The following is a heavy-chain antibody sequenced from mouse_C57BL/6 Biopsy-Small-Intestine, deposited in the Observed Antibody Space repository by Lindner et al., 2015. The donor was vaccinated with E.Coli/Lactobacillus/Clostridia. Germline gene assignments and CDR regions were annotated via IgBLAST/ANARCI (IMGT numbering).Heavy chain of an antibody. CDR2: IYPGSGNT. Sequence: VQLQESGPELVKPGASVKISCKASGYSFTSYYIHWVKQRPGQGLEWIGWIYPGSGNTKYNEKFKGKATLTADTSSSTAYMQLSSLTSEDSAVYYCAREDYGSSLWYFDAWGTGTTVTVSS. D-gene: IGHD1-1*01. V-gene: IGHV1-66*01. J-gene: IGHJ1*03. CDR3: AREDYGSSLWYFDA. CDR1: GYSFTSYY.